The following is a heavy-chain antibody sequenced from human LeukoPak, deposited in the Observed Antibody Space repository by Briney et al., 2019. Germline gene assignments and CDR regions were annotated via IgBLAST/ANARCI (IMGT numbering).Heavy chain of an antibody. D-gene: IGHD2-2*01. Sequence: PGGSLRLSCTASGFTFGDYAMSWVRQAPGKGLEWVGFIRSKAYGGTTEYAASVKCRFTISRDDSKSIAYLQMNSLKTEDTAVYYCTREMGYCSSTSCLDAFDIWGQGTMVTVSS. CDR2: IRSKAYGGTT. CDR3: TREMGYCSSTSCLDAFDI. V-gene: IGHV3-49*04. CDR1: GFTFGDYA. J-gene: IGHJ3*02.